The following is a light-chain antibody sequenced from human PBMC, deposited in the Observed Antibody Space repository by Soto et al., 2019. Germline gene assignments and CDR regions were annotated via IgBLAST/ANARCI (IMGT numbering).Light chain of an antibody. CDR1: QSVSSN. J-gene: IGKJ2*01. V-gene: IGKV3-15*01. CDR2: GAS. CDR3: QQYNNWPYT. Sequence: EIVMTLSPATLSVSPGERATLSCRASQSVSSNLAWYQQHPGQAPRLLIYGASTRATGIPARFSGSGSGTAFTLTINSLQSEDFAVYYCQQYNNWPYTFGQGTKVEIK.